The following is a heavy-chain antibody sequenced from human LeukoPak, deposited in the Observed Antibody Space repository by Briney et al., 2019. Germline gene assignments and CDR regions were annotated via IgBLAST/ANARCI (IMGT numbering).Heavy chain of an antibody. CDR3: ARGRHIAVNFDY. Sequence: ASVKVSFKASGYTFTSYGISWVRQAPGQGLEWMGWISVYSGNTNYAQNFQGRVTMTTDTSTSTAHMELRSLGSDDTAVYYCARGRHIAVNFDYWGQGTLVTVSS. J-gene: IGHJ4*02. V-gene: IGHV1-18*01. CDR2: ISVYSGNT. D-gene: IGHD6-19*01. CDR1: GYTFTSYG.